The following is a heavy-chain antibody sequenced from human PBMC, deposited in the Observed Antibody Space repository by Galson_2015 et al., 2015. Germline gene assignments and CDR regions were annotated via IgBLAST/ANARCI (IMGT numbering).Heavy chain of an antibody. J-gene: IGHJ3*02. Sequence: SLRLSCAASGFTFSSYAMSWVRQAPGKGLEWVSAISGSGGSTYYADSVKGRFTISRDNSKNTLYLQMNSLRAEDTAVYYCATPSRAAHSYGQGDDAFDIWGQGTMVTVSS. V-gene: IGHV3-23*01. CDR2: ISGSGGST. CDR1: GFTFSSYA. D-gene: IGHD5-18*01. CDR3: ATPSRAAHSYGQGDDAFDI.